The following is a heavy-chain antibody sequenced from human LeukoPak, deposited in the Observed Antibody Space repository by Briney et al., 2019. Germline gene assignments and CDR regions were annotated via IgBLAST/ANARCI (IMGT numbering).Heavy chain of an antibody. J-gene: IGHJ4*02. CDR2: IYHSGST. V-gene: IGHV4-38-2*01. CDR1: GYSISSGYY. Sequence: SSETLSLTCAVSGYSISSGYYWGWIRWPPGKGLEWIGSIYHSGSTYYNPSLKSRVTISVDTSKDQFSLKLSSVTTADTAVYYCARLGGYSSSSLDYWGQGTLVTVSS. D-gene: IGHD6-6*01. CDR3: ARLGGYSSSSLDY.